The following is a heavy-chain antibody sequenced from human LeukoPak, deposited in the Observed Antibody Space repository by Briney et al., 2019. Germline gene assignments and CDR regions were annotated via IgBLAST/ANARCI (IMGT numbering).Heavy chain of an antibody. D-gene: IGHD6-13*01. CDR2: ISSSGSTI. CDR3: ARESSSGWFSDY. J-gene: IGHJ4*02. Sequence: PGGSLRLSCSASGFTFSDHYMSWIRQAPGKGLEWVSYISSSGSTIYYADSVKGRFTISRDNAKNSLYLQMNSLRAEDTAVYYWARESSSGWFSDYWGQGTLVTVSS. V-gene: IGHV3-11*01. CDR1: GFTFSDHY.